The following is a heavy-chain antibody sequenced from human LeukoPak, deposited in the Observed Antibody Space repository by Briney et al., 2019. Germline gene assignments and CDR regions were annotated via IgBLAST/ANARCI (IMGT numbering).Heavy chain of an antibody. CDR1: GYTFTSYG. Sequence: ASVKVSCKASGYTFTSYGISWVRQAPGQGLEWMGWISAYTGNTNYAQKFQDRVTMTTDTSTTTAYMELRSLRSDDTAVYYCARDLPGYYDFWSGYPFDYWGQGTLVTVSS. J-gene: IGHJ4*02. CDR2: ISAYTGNT. CDR3: ARDLPGYYDFWSGYPFDY. V-gene: IGHV1-18*01. D-gene: IGHD3-3*01.